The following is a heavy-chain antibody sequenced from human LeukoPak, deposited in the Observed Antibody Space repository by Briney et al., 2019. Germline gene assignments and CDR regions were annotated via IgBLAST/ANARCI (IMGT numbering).Heavy chain of an antibody. CDR1: GFTFSSYE. V-gene: IGHV3-23*01. CDR3: ARDSGSYLQPTDY. CDR2: IAGNGGST. Sequence: GGSLRLSCAASGFTFSSYEMNWVRQAPGKGLEWVSSIAGNGGSTYYADSVKGRFTISRDNSKNTLYLQMDSLRAEDTAVYHCARDSGSYLQPTDYWGQGTLVTVSS. D-gene: IGHD1-26*01. J-gene: IGHJ4*02.